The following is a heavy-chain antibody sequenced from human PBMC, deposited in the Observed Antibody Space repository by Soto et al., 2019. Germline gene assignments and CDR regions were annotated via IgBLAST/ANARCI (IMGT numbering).Heavy chain of an antibody. CDR1: GGSISTYY. Sequence: SSETLSLTCTVSGGSISTYYWSWIRQPPGKGLEWIGYIYYSGSTNYNPSLKSRVSISADTSKNQFSLKLSSVTAADTAVYYCARGGSWFDPWGQGTLVTVSS. D-gene: IGHD3-16*01. CDR3: ARGGSWFDP. J-gene: IGHJ5*02. CDR2: IYYSGST. V-gene: IGHV4-59*01.